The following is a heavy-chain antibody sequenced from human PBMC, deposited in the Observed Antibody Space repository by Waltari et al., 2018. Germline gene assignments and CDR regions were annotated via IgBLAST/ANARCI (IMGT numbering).Heavy chain of an antibody. CDR3: ALTRGGFDY. CDR2: INAGNGNT. D-gene: IGHD3-10*01. Sequence: QVQLVQSGAAGKKPGASVKVSCKASGYTFTSYAMHWVRQAPAQRLEWMGWINAGNGNTIYSQKFQGRVTITRDTSASTAYMELSSLRSEDTAVYYCALTRGGFDYWGQGTLVTVSS. V-gene: IGHV1-3*01. J-gene: IGHJ4*02. CDR1: GYTFTSYA.